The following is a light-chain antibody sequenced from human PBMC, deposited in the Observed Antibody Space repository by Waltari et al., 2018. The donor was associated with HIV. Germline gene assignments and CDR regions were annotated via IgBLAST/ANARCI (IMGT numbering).Light chain of an antibody. CDR2: INTDGSH. Sequence: QLVLTQSPSASASLGASVKLTCTLSSGHTSNALAWHQQQPEKGPRFLLKINTDGSHDRGDGIPDRFSGSSSGAERYLTISSLQSEDEADYYCQAWGAGIRVFGGGTKLTVL. V-gene: IGLV4-69*01. J-gene: IGLJ3*02. CDR1: SGHTSNA. CDR3: QAWGAGIRV.